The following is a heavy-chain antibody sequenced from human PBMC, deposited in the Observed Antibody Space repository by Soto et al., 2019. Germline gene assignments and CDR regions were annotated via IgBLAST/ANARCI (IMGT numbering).Heavy chain of an antibody. J-gene: IGHJ4*02. CDR3: ATVFEH. Sequence: EVQLVESGGGSVQPGGSLRLSCVASGITFSGYWMHWVRQVPGKGLVWVARVDSDGSGTSYADSVKGRFTISRDNAKNTLYLQMNSLRVEDTAVYYCATVFEHWCQGIPVTVSS. CDR1: GITFSGYW. CDR2: VDSDGSGT. V-gene: IGHV3-74*01.